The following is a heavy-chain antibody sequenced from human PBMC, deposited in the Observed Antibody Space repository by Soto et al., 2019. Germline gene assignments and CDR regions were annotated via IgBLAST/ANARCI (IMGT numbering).Heavy chain of an antibody. V-gene: IGHV3-30*18. CDR1: GFSFTTYV. Sequence: QVQLVESGGGVVQPGRSLRLSCAASGFSFTTYVMHWVRQAPGKGLEWVAVISHDGSYKYYGDAVKGRFTIARDTSKNAVYLEMNSRRPEDTAVYYCAKGLVAKVGTTLPRDAFNIWGQGTMVTVAS. J-gene: IGHJ3*02. CDR3: AKGLVAKVGTTLPRDAFNI. D-gene: IGHD1-1*01. CDR2: ISHDGSYK.